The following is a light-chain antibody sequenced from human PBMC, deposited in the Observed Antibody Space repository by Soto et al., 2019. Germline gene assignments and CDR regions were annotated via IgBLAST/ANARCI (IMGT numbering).Light chain of an antibody. CDR1: QSVSSSY. V-gene: IGKV3-20*01. CDR2: GAS. CDR3: QAYGRSPST. J-gene: IGKJ1*01. Sequence: EIVLTQSPGTLSLSPGERATISCRASQSVSSSYLAWNQQKPSQAPRLLIYGASSRATCIPDKFRCSGSGTDFNLNINRLEAEEFAVYYWQAYGRSPSTFGQGTKVDIK.